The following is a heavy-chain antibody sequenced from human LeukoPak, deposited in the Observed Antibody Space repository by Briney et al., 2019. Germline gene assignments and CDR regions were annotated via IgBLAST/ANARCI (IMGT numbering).Heavy chain of an antibody. CDR2: ISTNTGNP. CDR1: GYTFTSYA. D-gene: IGHD6-19*01. Sequence: ASVKVSCKASGYTFTSYAMNWVRQAPGQGLEWMGWISTNTGNPTYAQGFTGRFVFSLDTSVSTAYLQISSLKAEDTAVYYCARGASLGIYEQWLVPGYWGQGTLVTVSS. J-gene: IGHJ4*02. V-gene: IGHV7-4-1*02. CDR3: ARGASLGIYEQWLVPGY.